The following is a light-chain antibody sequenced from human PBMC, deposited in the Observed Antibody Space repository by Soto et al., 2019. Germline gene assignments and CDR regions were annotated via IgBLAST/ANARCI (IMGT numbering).Light chain of an antibody. V-gene: IGKV3-20*01. Sequence: ETVLTQSPGTLSLSPGERATLSCRASQTVSSNYLAWYQQKPGQAPRLLIYSASSRATGIPDRFSGSGSGTDFTLTNRRLEPEDFAVYYCQQYGSSYIFGQGTKLEIK. CDR1: QTVSSNY. CDR2: SAS. J-gene: IGKJ2*01. CDR3: QQYGSSYI.